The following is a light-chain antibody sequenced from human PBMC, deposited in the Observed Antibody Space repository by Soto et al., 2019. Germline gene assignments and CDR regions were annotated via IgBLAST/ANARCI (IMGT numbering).Light chain of an antibody. J-gene: IGLJ1*01. CDR3: SSFTSTNTQV. V-gene: IGLV2-14*01. CDR1: NSDVGSFRY. CDR2: EVS. Sequence: QSVLTQPASVSGSPGQSVTISCTGTNSDVGSFRYVSWYQQHPGKAPKLLIFEVSYRPSGVSTRFSGSKSGNTASLTISGLRTEDEADYHCSSFTSTNTQVFGTGTKVTVL.